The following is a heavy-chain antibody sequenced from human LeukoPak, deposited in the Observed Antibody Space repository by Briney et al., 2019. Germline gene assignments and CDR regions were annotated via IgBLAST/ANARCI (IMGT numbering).Heavy chain of an antibody. V-gene: IGHV4-59*01. CDR2: IYYSGST. D-gene: IGHD6-19*01. CDR1: GGSISSYY. Sequence: SETLSLTCTVCGGSISSYYWSWIRQPPGKGLEWIGYIYYSGSTNYNPSLKSRVTISVDTSKNQFSLKLSSETAADTAVYYCASAAQWLSFDYWGQGTLVTVSS. J-gene: IGHJ4*02. CDR3: ASAAQWLSFDY.